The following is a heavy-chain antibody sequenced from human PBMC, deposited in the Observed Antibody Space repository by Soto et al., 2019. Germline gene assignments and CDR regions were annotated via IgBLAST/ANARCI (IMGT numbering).Heavy chain of an antibody. J-gene: IGHJ6*02. D-gene: IGHD4-17*01. V-gene: IGHV1-69*13. CDR2: IIPIFGTA. CDR3: ARAPVTTDYYYYGMDV. CDR1: GGTFSSYD. Sequence: SAKVACQAAGGTFSSYDSSWVRQAPGQGLEWMGGIIPIFGTANYAQKFQGRVTITADESTSTAYMELSSLRSEDTAVYYCARAPVTTDYYYYGMDVWGQGTTVTVSS.